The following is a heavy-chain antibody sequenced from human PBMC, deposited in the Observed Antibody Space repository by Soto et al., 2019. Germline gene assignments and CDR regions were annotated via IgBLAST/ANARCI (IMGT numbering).Heavy chain of an antibody. J-gene: IGHJ6*04. CDR2: IYPGDSDT. V-gene: IGHV5-51*01. CDR1: GYSFTSYW. CDR3: ARDIVVVPAAIGSAPGYYYYGRYV. Sequence: GESLKISCKGSGYSFTSYWIGCVRQMPGKGLEWMGIIYPGDSDTRYSPSFQGQVTISADKSISTAYLQWSSLKASDTAMYYCARDIVVVPAAIGSAPGYYYYGRYVWGTRSTGTV. D-gene: IGHD2-2*02.